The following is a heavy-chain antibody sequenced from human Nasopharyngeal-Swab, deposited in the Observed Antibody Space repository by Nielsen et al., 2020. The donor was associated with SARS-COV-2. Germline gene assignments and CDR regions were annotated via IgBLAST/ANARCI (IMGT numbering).Heavy chain of an antibody. D-gene: IGHD6-19*01. J-gene: IGHJ4*02. CDR1: GASANRGSYY. Sequence: SETLSLTCNISGASANRGSYYWSWIRQSPGRGLEWIGYIYYSGSTEYKSSLKSRVTISADTSRNQFSLKLNSVPAADTAVYFCAREIRRGWYNHFDSWGQGTLVTVSS. CDR2: IYYSGST. V-gene: IGHV4-61*01. CDR3: AREIRRGWYNHFDS.